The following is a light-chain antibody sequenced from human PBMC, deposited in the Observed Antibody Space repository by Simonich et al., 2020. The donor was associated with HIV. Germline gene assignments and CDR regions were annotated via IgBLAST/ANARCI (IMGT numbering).Light chain of an antibody. CDR1: QSLVHSDGNTY. CDR2: KVS. V-gene: IGKV2-30*02. Sequence: DIVMTQSPLSLPVTLGQPASISCRSSQSLVHSDGNTYLNWYHPRPGQSPRRLIYKVSNRDSGVPDRFSGSGSDTDFTLKISRVEAEDVGIYYCMQGTLWWTFGQGTKVEI. J-gene: IGKJ1*01. CDR3: MQGTLWWT.